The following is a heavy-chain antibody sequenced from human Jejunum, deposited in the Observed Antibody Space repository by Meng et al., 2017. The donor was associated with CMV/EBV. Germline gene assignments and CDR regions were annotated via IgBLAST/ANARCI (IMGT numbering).Heavy chain of an antibody. D-gene: IGHD3-3*01. CDR3: ARGDYDFWGGY. CDR1: FSTYE. Sequence: FSTYEMNWVRQAPGKGLEWISSISSSGDTICYADSVKGRFTISRDNAKNSLYLQMNSLRAEDTAVYYCARGDYDFWGGYWGQGTLVTVSS. J-gene: IGHJ4*02. CDR2: ISSSGDTI. V-gene: IGHV3-48*03.